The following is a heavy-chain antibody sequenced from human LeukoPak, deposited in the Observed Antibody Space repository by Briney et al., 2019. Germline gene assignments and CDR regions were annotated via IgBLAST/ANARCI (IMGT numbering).Heavy chain of an antibody. J-gene: IGHJ4*02. CDR1: GYTFTSYG. CDR2: ISAYNGNT. V-gene: IGHV1-18*01. CDR3: ARVRRQGSAAGFLAGTTTFDY. D-gene: IGHD6-13*01. Sequence: ASVKVSCKASGYTFTSYGISWVRQAPGQGLEWMGWISAYNGNTNYAQKLQGRVTMTTDTSTSTAYMELRSLRSDDTAVYYCARVRRQGSAAGFLAGTTTFDYWGQGTLVTVSS.